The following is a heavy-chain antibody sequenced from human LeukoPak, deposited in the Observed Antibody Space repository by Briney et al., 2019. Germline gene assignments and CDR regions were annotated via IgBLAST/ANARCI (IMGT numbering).Heavy chain of an antibody. CDR1: GGSIGSGPYY. CDR2: IYYTKNS. Sequence: PSETLSLTCTVSGGSIGSGPYYWSWIRQTPGKGLEWIGTIYYTKNSYYNSSLKSRVTISIDTPKNQFSLKLNSVTAADTAIYYCARRDNSDSSGYFDHWGQGTLVTVSS. D-gene: IGHD3-22*01. CDR3: ARRDNSDSSGYFDH. J-gene: IGHJ4*02. V-gene: IGHV4-39*01.